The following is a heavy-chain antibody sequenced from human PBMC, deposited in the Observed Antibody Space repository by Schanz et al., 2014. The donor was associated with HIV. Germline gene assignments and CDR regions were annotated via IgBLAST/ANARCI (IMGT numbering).Heavy chain of an antibody. Sequence: QVQLVQSGAEAREPGASVKISCQASGFTFNSNHMHWVRQAPGQGLEWMGIIKPRDTSVSYAQKFQGRVTMSWDTSTRTVYMELGSLRSDDTAVYFCARDYNWSFDFWGQGTQVTVSS. CDR2: IKPRDTSV. CDR3: ARDYNWSFDF. CDR1: GFTFNSNH. J-gene: IGHJ4*02. V-gene: IGHV1-46*02. D-gene: IGHD1-1*01.